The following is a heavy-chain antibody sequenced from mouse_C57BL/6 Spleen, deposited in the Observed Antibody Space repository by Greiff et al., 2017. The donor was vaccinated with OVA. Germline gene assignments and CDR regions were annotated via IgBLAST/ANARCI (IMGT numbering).Heavy chain of an antibody. CDR3: ARAPYYDYDGAYFDY. J-gene: IGHJ2*01. CDR2: INYDGSST. D-gene: IGHD2-4*01. CDR1: GFTFSDYY. Sequence: VQLVESEGGLVQPGSSMKLSCTASGFTFSDYYMAWVRQVPEKGLEWVANINYDGSSTYYLDSLKSRFIISRDNAKNILYLQMSSLKSEDTATYYCARAPYYDYDGAYFDYWGQGTTLTVSS. V-gene: IGHV5-16*01.